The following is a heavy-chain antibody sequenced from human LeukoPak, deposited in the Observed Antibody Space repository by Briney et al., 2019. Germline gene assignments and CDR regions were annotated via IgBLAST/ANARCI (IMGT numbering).Heavy chain of an antibody. Sequence: GGSLRLSCAASGFTVSSNYMSWVRQAPGKGLEWVSVIYSGSSTYYADSVKGRFTISRDNSKNTLYLQMNSLRAEDTAVYYCARVGAARSFDYWGQGTLVTVSS. CDR3: ARVGAARSFDY. J-gene: IGHJ4*02. V-gene: IGHV3-53*01. D-gene: IGHD6-6*01. CDR1: GFTVSSNY. CDR2: IYSGSST.